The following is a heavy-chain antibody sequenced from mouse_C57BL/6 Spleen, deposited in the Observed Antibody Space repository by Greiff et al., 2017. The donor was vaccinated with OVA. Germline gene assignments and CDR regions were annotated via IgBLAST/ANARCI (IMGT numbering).Heavy chain of an antibody. Sequence: QVQLQQPGAELVKPGASVKLSCKASGYTFTSYWMHWVKQRPGQGLEWIGMIHPNSGSTNYNEKFKSKATLTVDKSSSTAYMQLSSLTSEDSAVYYCAREVLGGVRNWFAYWGQGTLVTVSA. CDR2: IHPNSGST. D-gene: IGHD3-3*01. J-gene: IGHJ3*01. V-gene: IGHV1-64*01. CDR3: AREVLGGVRNWFAY. CDR1: GYTFTSYW.